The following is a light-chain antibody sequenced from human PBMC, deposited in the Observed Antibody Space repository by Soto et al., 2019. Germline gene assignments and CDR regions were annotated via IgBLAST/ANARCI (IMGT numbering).Light chain of an antibody. J-gene: IGLJ3*02. Sequence: QSALTQPRSVSGSPGQSVTISCTGTSSDVGAYNYVSWYQQHPGKVPKLIIFDVSKRPSGVPDRFSGSKSGTTASLTISGLQAGDEADYYCCSHAGSFTWVFGGGTKRTVL. CDR2: DVS. CDR1: SSDVGAYNY. CDR3: CSHAGSFTWV. V-gene: IGLV2-11*01.